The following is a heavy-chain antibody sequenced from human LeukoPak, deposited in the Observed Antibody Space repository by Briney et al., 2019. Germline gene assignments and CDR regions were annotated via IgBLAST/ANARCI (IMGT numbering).Heavy chain of an antibody. CDR2: IYHTGST. CDR3: ARGTHYDFWSGYYGMDV. V-gene: IGHV4-4*02. Sequence: SETLSLTCAVSGTSIIGDNWWSWVRQPPGKGLEWIGEIYHTGSTNYNPSLKSRVTISVDKSKNQFSLILSSVTAADTAVYYCARGTHYDFWSGYYGMDVWGQGTTVTVSS. J-gene: IGHJ6*02. D-gene: IGHD3-3*01. CDR1: GTSIIGDNW.